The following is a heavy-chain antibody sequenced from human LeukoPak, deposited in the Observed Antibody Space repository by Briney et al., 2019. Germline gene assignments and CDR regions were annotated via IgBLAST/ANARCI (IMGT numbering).Heavy chain of an antibody. CDR2: IIVFFGTA. CDR3: ARDRSPTAAGTLDS. V-gene: IGHV1-69*06. Sequence: GASVKVSRKASGGSFGSDGVAWVRQAPGQGLEWMGRIIVFFGTAKYAQKFQGRVTITADTSTNTAYMELSHLRFEDTAVYFCARDRSPTAAGTLDSWGQGTFATVSS. J-gene: IGHJ4*02. D-gene: IGHD4-17*01. CDR1: GGSFGSDG.